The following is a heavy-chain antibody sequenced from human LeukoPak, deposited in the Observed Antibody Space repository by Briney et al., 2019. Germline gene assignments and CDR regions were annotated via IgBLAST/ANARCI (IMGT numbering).Heavy chain of an antibody. V-gene: IGHV3-7*03. CDR1: GFTFSRHW. CDR2: IKHDGSEK. J-gene: IGHJ6*02. D-gene: IGHD4-11*01. Sequence: PGGSLRLSCAASGFTFSRHWMTWVRQAPGKGLEWVANIKHDGSEKNYVDSVKGRFTISRDNAKNSLDVQMNSLRAEDTAVYYCARGSRPTTSFQYYYYGMDVWGQGTTVTVSS. CDR3: ARGSRPTTSFQYYYYGMDV.